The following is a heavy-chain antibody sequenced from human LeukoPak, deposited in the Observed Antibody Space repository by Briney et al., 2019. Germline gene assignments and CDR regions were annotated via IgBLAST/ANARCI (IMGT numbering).Heavy chain of an antibody. D-gene: IGHD2-2*01. CDR1: GFTFSGYW. V-gene: IGHV3-21*01. CDR3: ARDSQDIVVVPAAIGAGWFDP. Sequence: PGGSLRLSCAASGFTFSGYWMSWVRQAPGKGLEWVSSISSSSSYIYYADSVKGRFTISRDNAKNSLCLQMNSLRAEDTAVYYCARDSQDIVVVPAAIGAGWFDPWGQGTLVTVSS. J-gene: IGHJ5*02. CDR2: ISSSSSYI.